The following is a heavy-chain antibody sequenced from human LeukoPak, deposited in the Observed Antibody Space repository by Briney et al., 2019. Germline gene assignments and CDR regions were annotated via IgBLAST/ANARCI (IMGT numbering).Heavy chain of an antibody. CDR2: VSPYTGYA. V-gene: IGHV1-18*01. CDR3: ARDTTTMVRGVSDY. D-gene: IGHD3-10*01. J-gene: IGHJ4*02. Sequence: ASVKVSCKASGYIFTSYDISWMRQAPGQGLEWMGWVSPYTGYAEYAQKFQGRVTMTTDTSTTTAYMELRSLRSDDTALYYCARDTTTMVRGVSDYWGQGTLVTVSS. CDR1: GYIFTSYD.